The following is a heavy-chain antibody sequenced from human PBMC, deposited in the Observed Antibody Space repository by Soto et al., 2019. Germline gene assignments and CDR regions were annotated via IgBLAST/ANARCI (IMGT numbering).Heavy chain of an antibody. D-gene: IGHD5-12*01. Sequence: EVQLLVSGGGSAQPGGSLRLSCEVSGFTLTNYAMSWVRQTPGKGLEWVSQISASDDRTYYADSVKGRFTISKDFSKNTLFLQMNSLRGEDSAVYYCEGSWTWGQGTMVTVSS. CDR1: GFTLTNYA. CDR3: EGSWT. J-gene: IGHJ3*01. CDR2: ISASDDRT. V-gene: IGHV3-23*01.